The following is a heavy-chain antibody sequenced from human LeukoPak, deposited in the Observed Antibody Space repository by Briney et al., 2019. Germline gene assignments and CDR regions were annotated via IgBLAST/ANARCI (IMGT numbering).Heavy chain of an antibody. J-gene: IGHJ3*02. CDR2: IYTSGST. CDR1: GGSISSGSYY. V-gene: IGHV4-61*02. D-gene: IGHD1-26*01. Sequence: PSETLSLTSTVSGGSISSGSYYWSWIRQPAGKGLEWIVRIYTSGSTNYNPSLKSRVTISVDTSKNQFSLKLSSVTAADTAVYYCARDPPIDSGSHPGLDIWGQGTMVTVSS. CDR3: ARDPPIDSGSHPGLDI.